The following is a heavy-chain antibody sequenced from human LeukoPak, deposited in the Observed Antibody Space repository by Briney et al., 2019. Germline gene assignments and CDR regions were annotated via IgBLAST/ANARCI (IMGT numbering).Heavy chain of an antibody. V-gene: IGHV1-18*01. D-gene: IGHD2/OR15-2a*01. CDR1: GYSFSSYD. J-gene: IGHJ3*02. CDR3: ARQNLRDSDAFDI. Sequence: ASVKVSCKASGYSFSSYDISWVRQAPGQGLEWMGRINTYNGNTDYAQKLQGRVTMTTDTSTSTAYMELRSLRSDDTAVYYCARQNLRDSDAFDIWGQGTMVTVSS. CDR2: INTYNGNT.